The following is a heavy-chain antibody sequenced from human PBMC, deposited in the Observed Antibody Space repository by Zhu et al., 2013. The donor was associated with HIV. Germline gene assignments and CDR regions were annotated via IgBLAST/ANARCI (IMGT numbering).Heavy chain of an antibody. D-gene: IGHD2-21*01. Sequence: QVQLVQSGAEVKKAGASVKVSCKASGYTFTRYGISWVRQAPGQRLEWMGWISAYSGNTNYARKLQDRITMTTDTVTNTAYMELRSLRSDDTAVYYCARDGPEIXVVDPDAFDIWGQGTMGHRLF. V-gene: IGHV1-18*01. CDR2: ISAYSGNT. CDR3: ARDGPEIXVVDPDAFDI. CDR1: GYTFTRYG. J-gene: IGHJ3*02.